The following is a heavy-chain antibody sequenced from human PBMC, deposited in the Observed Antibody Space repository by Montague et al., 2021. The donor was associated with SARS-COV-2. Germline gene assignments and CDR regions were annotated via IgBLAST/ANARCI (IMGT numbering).Heavy chain of an antibody. Sequence: SLRLSCAASGFTFSSYSMNWVRQAPGKGLEWDSSISSSSSYIYYADSVKGRFTISRDNAKNSLYLQMNSLRAEDTAVYYCARDGHDYVWGSYRTDYWGQGTLVTVSS. CDR2: ISSSSSYI. V-gene: IGHV3-21*01. J-gene: IGHJ4*02. D-gene: IGHD3-16*02. CDR3: ARDGHDYVWGSYRTDY. CDR1: GFTFSSYS.